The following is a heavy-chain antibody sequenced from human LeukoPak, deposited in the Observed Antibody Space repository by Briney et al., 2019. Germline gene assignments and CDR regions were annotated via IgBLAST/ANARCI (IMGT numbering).Heavy chain of an antibody. CDR1: GGTFSSYA. Sequence: ASVKVSCKASGGTFSSYAISWVRQAPGQGLEWMGGIIPIFGTANYAQKFQGRVTITADESTSTAYMELSSLRSEDTAVYYCAAESHYYDSSGFDYWGQGTLVTVSS. CDR3: AAESHYYDSSGFDY. CDR2: IIPIFGTA. V-gene: IGHV1-69*01. D-gene: IGHD3-22*01. J-gene: IGHJ4*02.